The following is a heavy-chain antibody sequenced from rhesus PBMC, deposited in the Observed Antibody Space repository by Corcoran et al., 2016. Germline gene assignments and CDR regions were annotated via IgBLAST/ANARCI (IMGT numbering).Heavy chain of an antibody. Sequence: QLQLQESGPGLVKPSETLSVTCAVSDGSISSDYWSWIRQAPGKGLEWLGYIYGSGSSTTYNPSLKSRVTLSVDTSKNQLSLKLSSVTAADTALYYCARGYSAYSSVDSWGQGVLVTVSS. V-gene: IGHV4-169*01. CDR2: IYGSGSST. J-gene: IGHJ4*01. CDR3: ARGYSAYSSVDS. D-gene: IGHD5-30*01. CDR1: DGSISSDY.